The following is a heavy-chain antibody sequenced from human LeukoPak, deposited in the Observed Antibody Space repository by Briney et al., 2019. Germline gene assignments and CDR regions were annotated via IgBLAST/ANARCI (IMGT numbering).Heavy chain of an antibody. D-gene: IGHD3-10*01. CDR1: GGSFSGFC. Sequence: SETLSLTCAVYGGSFSGFCWSWIRQPPGKGLEWIGELNHSGSTNYNPSLKSRVTISLDTSKNQFSLKLSSVTAADTAVYYCARDYGSGSYFRDYYYMDVWGKGTTVTVSS. V-gene: IGHV4-34*01. J-gene: IGHJ6*03. CDR2: LNHSGST. CDR3: ARDYGSGSYFRDYYYMDV.